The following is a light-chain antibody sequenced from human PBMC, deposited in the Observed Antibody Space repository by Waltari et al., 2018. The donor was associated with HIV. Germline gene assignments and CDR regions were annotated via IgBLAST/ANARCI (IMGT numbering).Light chain of an antibody. CDR2: WAS. CDR3: QSRDT. V-gene: IGKV4-1*01. J-gene: IGKJ2*01. CDR1: QSVLYSSNNKNY. Sequence: DIVLTQSPDSLAVSLGERATINCKSSQSVLYSSNNKNYLAWYQQKPGQPPKLLIYWASNRESGVPDRFSGSGSGTDFTLTISSVQAEDVAVYYCQSRDTFGQGTRLEIK.